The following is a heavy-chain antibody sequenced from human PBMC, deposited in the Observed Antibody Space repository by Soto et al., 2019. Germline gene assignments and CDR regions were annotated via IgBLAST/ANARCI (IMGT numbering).Heavy chain of an antibody. CDR3: ARMIRSSYYGVDV. CDR1: GGSISSYY. V-gene: IGHV4-59*01. Sequence: SETLSLTCTVSGGSISSYYWSWIRQPPGKGLEWIGHIHYSGSTNYNPSLGSRVTISVDTSRNQLSLNLSSVTAADTAVYYCARMIRSSYYGVDVWGQGTTVTVSS. J-gene: IGHJ6*02. D-gene: IGHD3-22*01. CDR2: IHYSGST.